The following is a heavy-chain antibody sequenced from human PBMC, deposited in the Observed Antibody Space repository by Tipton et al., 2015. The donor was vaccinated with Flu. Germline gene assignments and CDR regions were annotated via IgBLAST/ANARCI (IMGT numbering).Heavy chain of an antibody. Sequence: GLVKPSETLSLTCTVSSGSIRSTNYFCAWIRQPPGKRLELIGSIYPSGTTYYNPSLKSRVTISVDTSKNHFSLRLSSVTAADTAVYFCARGKYTYDTKAFDIWGQGTMVTVSS. D-gene: IGHD3-16*01. CDR3: ARGKYTYDTKAFDI. J-gene: IGHJ3*02. V-gene: IGHV4-39*02. CDR2: IYPSGTT. CDR1: SGSIRSTNYF.